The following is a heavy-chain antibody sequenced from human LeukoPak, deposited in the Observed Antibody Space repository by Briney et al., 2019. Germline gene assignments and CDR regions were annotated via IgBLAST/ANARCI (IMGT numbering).Heavy chain of an antibody. CDR2: INWNGGST. Sequence: PGGSLRLSCAASGFTFDDYGMSWVRQAPGKGREWVSGINWNGGSTGYADSVKGRFTISRDNAKNSLYLQMNSLSAEDTALYHCARDNSAAMIVVGSGDNWFDPWGQGTLVTVSS. V-gene: IGHV3-20*01. CDR3: ARDNSAAMIVVGSGDNWFDP. D-gene: IGHD3-22*01. J-gene: IGHJ5*02. CDR1: GFTFDDYG.